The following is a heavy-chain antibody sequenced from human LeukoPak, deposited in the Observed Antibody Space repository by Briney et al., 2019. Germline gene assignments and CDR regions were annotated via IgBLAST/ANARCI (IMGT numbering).Heavy chain of an antibody. CDR3: ATALGYCTNGVCPQYFQH. CDR2: FDPEDGET. D-gene: IGHD2-8*01. J-gene: IGHJ1*01. Sequence: ASVKVSCKVSGYTLTELSMHWVRQAPGKGLEWMGGFDPEDGETIYARKFQGRVTMTEDTSTDTAYMELSSLRSEDTAVYYCATALGYCTNGVCPQYFQHWGQGTLVTVSS. CDR1: GYTLTELS. V-gene: IGHV1-24*01.